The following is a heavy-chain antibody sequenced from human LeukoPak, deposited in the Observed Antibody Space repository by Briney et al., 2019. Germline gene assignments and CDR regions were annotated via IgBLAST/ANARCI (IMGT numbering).Heavy chain of an antibody. D-gene: IGHD1-7*01. CDR2: ISYDGSNK. V-gene: IGHV3-30*18. CDR3: AKGRGYNWNSGGFDY. CDR1: GFTFSSYG. Sequence: WGSLRLSCAASGFTFSSYGMHWVRQAPGKGLEWVAVISYDGSNKYYADSVKGRFTISRDNSKNTLYLQMNSLRAEDTAVYYCAKGRGYNWNSGGFDYWGQGTLVTVSS. J-gene: IGHJ4*02.